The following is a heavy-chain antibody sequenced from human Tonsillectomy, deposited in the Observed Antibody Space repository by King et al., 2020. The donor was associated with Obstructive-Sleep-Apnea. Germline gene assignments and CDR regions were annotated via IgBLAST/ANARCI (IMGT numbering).Heavy chain of an antibody. D-gene: IGHD1-26*01. CDR3: ARLRAGQGSNAFDY. Sequence: VQLQQWGPGLLKPSETLSLTCAVYGESFSGCYWTWIRQPPGKGLEWIGEINHSGSTIYSPSLKSRVTISGDTSKNQFSLNLSSVTAADTAVYYCARLRAGQGSNAFDYWGQGTLVTVSS. V-gene: IGHV4-34*01. CDR1: GESFSGCY. J-gene: IGHJ4*02. CDR2: INHSGST.